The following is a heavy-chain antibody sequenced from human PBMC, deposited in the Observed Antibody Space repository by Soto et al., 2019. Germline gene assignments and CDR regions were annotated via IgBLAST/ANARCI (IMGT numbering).Heavy chain of an antibody. J-gene: IGHJ4*02. Sequence: QVQLVQSGAEVKKPGASVTVSCKASGYPLTSYGISWVRQAPGQGLEWMGWTSAYNGNTNFARKLQSRVTMTTDTSTDTANMELRRLRSDVTAVDYSAKDIARGFSAGSCSPYDFDYWGQGTLVTVSS. D-gene: IGHD2-15*01. CDR3: AKDIARGFSAGSCSPYDFDY. CDR1: GYPLTSYG. CDR2: TSAYNGNT. V-gene: IGHV1-18*01.